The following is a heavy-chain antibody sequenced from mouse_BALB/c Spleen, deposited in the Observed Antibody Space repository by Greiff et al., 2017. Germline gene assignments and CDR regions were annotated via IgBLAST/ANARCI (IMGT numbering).Heavy chain of an antibody. V-gene: IGHV1-4*01. CDR3: ARDGNYEGDAMDY. CDR2: INPSSGYT. CDR1: GYTFTSYT. Sequence: QVQLKESGAELARPGASVKMSCKASGYTFTSYTMHWVKQRPGQGLEWIGYINPSSGYTNYNQKFKDKATLTADKSSSTAYMQLSSLTSEDSAVYYCARDGNYEGDAMDYWGQGTSVTVSS. D-gene: IGHD2-1*01. J-gene: IGHJ4*01.